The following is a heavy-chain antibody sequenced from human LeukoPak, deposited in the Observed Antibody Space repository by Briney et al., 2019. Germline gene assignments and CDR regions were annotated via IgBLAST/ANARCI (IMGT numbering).Heavy chain of an antibody. CDR1: GGTFSSYA. CDR3: ARLRNIVVVPAAIRPGWFDP. V-gene: IGHV5-51*01. D-gene: IGHD2-2*01. CDR2: IYPGDSDT. J-gene: IGHJ5*02. Sequence: KVSCKASGGTFSSYAISWVRQAPGQGLEWMGIIYPGDSDTRYSPSFQGQVTISADKSISTAYLQWSSLKASDTAMYYCARLRNIVVVPAAIRPGWFDPWGQGTLVTVSS.